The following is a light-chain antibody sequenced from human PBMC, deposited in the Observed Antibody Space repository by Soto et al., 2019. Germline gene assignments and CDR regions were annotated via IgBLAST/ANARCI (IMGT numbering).Light chain of an antibody. CDR2: SYS. Sequence: QSVLTQPPSASGAPGQRVTISCSGSTSNIGNNFVYWYQHLPGTAPKLVIFSYSQRPSGVPDRFSGSKSGNTASLTVSRLLAEDEADYYCSSYAGSNNLVFGGGTKPTVL. J-gene: IGLJ3*02. CDR3: SSYAGSNNLV. V-gene: IGLV1-47*02. CDR1: TSNIGNNF.